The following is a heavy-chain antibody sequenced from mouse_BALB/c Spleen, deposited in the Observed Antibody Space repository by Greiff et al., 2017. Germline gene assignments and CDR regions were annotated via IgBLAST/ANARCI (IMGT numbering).Heavy chain of an antibody. CDR1: GFNIKDTY. CDR3: ARSFYGGMDY. J-gene: IGHJ4*01. V-gene: IGHV14-3*02. CDR2: IDPANGNT. Sequence: EVQLQESGAELVKPGASVKLSCTASGFNIKDTYMHWVKQRPEQGLEWIGRIDPANGNTKYDPKFQGKATITADTSSNTAYLQLSSLTSEDTAVYYCARSFYGGMDYWGQGTSVTVSS. D-gene: IGHD1-1*01.